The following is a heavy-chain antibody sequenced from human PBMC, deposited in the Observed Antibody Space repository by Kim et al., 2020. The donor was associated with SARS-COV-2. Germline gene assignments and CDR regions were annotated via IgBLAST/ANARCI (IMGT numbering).Heavy chain of an antibody. Sequence: GGSLRLSCAASGFTFSSYGMHWVRQAPGKGLEWVAVVWYDGSNKYYADSVKGRFTISRDNSKNTLYLQMNSLRAEDTAVYYCAIDYGDYNYWGQGTLVTVSS. V-gene: IGHV3-33*01. CDR1: GFTFSSYG. J-gene: IGHJ4*02. D-gene: IGHD4-17*01. CDR2: VWYDGSNK. CDR3: AIDYGDYNY.